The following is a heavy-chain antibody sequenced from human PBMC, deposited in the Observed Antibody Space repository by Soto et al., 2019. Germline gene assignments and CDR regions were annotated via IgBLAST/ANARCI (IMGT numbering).Heavy chain of an antibody. V-gene: IGHV3-23*01. J-gene: IGHJ3*01. Sequence: EVQFLESGGGVVRPGGSLRLSCVASGLSLDSYAMTWVRQSPGKALEWVACITANGAFTSYTDSVRGRFTISRDNSKNTLYLQVDSLRADDTAVYYCGKDPTCDYFGAFDFWGQGTTIIVSS. CDR1: GLSLDSYA. CDR3: GKDPTCDYFGAFDF. D-gene: IGHD4-17*01. CDR2: ITANGAFT.